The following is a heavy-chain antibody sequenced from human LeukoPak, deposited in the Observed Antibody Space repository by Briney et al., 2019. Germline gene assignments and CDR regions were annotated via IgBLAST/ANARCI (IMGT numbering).Heavy chain of an antibody. CDR1: GYTFTSYG. CDR3: ARDYVLAYGSGIYFDY. V-gene: IGHV1-18*01. Sequence: ASVKVSCKASGYTFTSYGISWVRQAPGQGLEWMGWISAYNGNTNYAQKLQGRVTMTTDTSTSTAYMELRSLRSDDTAVYYCARDYVLAYGSGIYFDYWGQGTLVTVSS. J-gene: IGHJ4*02. D-gene: IGHD3-10*01. CDR2: ISAYNGNT.